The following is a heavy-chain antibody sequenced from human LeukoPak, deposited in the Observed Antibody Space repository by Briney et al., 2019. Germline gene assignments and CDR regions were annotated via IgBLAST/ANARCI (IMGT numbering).Heavy chain of an antibody. D-gene: IGHD2-8*02. V-gene: IGHV1-18*01. Sequence: ASVKVSCKASGYTFTTYGISWVRQAPGQGLEWMGWISAYNGNTNYAQKLRGRVTMTTDTSTNTAYMEVRSLRSDDTAVYYCARHRVASSRYWFDYWGQGTLVTVSS. CDR3: ARHRVASSRYWFDY. J-gene: IGHJ4*02. CDR2: ISAYNGNT. CDR1: GYTFTTYG.